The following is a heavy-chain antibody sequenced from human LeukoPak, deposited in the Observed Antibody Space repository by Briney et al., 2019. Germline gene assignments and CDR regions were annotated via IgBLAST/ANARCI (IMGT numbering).Heavy chain of an antibody. D-gene: IGHD2-15*01. J-gene: IGHJ3*02. CDR2: TRNKANSYTT. CDR3: AIRSRTSSGDRCYQLDAFDI. Sequence: PGGSLSLSCAASGFTFSNHYMDWVRQSPGKGLEWVGRTRNKANSYTTEYAASVKGRFIISRDDSKSSLYLQMNSLKTEDTAVYYCAIRSRTSSGDRCYQLDAFDIWGHGTMVTVSS. CDR1: GFTFSNHY. V-gene: IGHV3-72*01.